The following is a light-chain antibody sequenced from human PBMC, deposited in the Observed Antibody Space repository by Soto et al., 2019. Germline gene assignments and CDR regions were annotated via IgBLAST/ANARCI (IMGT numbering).Light chain of an antibody. Sequence: DIQVTQSPPSLSGAMGDRVTITCRTSQNIANYLNWYQQKPGRAPTVLIYGASILPSGVPPRFSGSGSGTEFTLTISSLQPEDFATYYCQQSYSGGTFGQGTRVEIK. CDR1: QNIANY. CDR2: GAS. J-gene: IGKJ1*01. CDR3: QQSYSGGT. V-gene: IGKV1-39*01.